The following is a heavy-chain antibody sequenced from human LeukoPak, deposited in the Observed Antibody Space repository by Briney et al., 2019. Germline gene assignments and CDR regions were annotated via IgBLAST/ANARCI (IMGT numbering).Heavy chain of an antibody. CDR3: AKTDYYDSSGYHDY. V-gene: IGHV3-30*02. D-gene: IGHD3-22*01. CDR1: RFTFSTYA. Sequence: GGSLRLSCAASRFTFSTYAMHWVRQAPGKGLEWVAFIRYDGSNKYYADSVKGRFTISRDNSKNTLYLQMNSLRAEDTAVYYCAKTDYYDSSGYHDYWGQGTLVTVSS. J-gene: IGHJ4*02. CDR2: IRYDGSNK.